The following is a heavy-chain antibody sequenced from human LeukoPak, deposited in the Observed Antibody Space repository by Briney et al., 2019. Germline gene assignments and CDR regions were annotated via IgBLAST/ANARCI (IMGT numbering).Heavy chain of an antibody. Sequence: PGGSLRLSCAASGFTFSSYAMSWVRQAPGKGLEWVSAISGSGGSTYYADSVKGRFTISRDNSKNTLYLQMNSLRAEDTAVYYCAKGRRWFGESILSSFDYWGQGTLVTVSS. CDR3: AKGRRWFGESILSSFDY. J-gene: IGHJ4*02. CDR2: ISGSGGST. D-gene: IGHD3-10*01. V-gene: IGHV3-23*01. CDR1: GFTFSSYA.